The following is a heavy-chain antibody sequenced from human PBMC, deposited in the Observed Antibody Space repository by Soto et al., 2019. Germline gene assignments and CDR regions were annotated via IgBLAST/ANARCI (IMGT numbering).Heavy chain of an antibody. CDR1: GYTFTSYA. J-gene: IGHJ4*02. CDR2: INAGNGNT. CDR3: ARALGKYYDFWSGYSTQFDY. D-gene: IGHD3-3*01. V-gene: IGHV1-3*01. Sequence: GASVNVSCKASGYTFTSYAMHWVRQAPGQRLEWMGWINAGNGNTKYSQKFQGRVTLTRDTSTSTAYMELRSLRSDDTAVYYCARALGKYYDFWSGYSTQFDYWGQGTLVTVSS.